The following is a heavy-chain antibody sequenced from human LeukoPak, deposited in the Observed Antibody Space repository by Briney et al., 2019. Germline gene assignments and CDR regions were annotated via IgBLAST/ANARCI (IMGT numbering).Heavy chain of an antibody. CDR3: ARSYYYDNSGYFPTDY. J-gene: IGHJ4*02. CDR1: GGTFSSYA. Sequence: EASVKVSCKASGGTFSSYAISWVRQAPGQGLEWMGWMNPNSGNTGYAQKFQGRVTMTRNTSISTAYMELSSLRSEDTAVYYCARSYYYDNSGYFPTDYWGQGTLVTVSS. CDR2: MNPNSGNT. V-gene: IGHV1-8*02. D-gene: IGHD3-22*01.